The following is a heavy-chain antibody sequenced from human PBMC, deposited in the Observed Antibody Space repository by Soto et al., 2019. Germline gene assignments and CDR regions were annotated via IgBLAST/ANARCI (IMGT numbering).Heavy chain of an antibody. J-gene: IGHJ5*02. Sequence: ASVKVSCKASGYTFTSYYMHWVRQAPGQGLEWMGIINPSGGSTSYAQKFQGRVTMTRDTSTSTVYMELSSVTAADTAVYYCARLQGRADSGWWANWFDPWGQGTLVTVSS. CDR3: ARLQGRADSGWWANWFDP. CDR2: INPSGGST. V-gene: IGHV1-46*01. D-gene: IGHD6-19*01. CDR1: GYTFTSYY.